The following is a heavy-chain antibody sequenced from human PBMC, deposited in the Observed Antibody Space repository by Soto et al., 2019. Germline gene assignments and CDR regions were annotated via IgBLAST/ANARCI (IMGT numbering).Heavy chain of an antibody. Sequence: QVQLVQSGSEVKKPGSSVKVSCKASGGTFSDDTMSWLRQAPGRGLEWMGGIIPMIGATNNAQKLKGRLTITADKSTGTVYMELNSLRSDDTAVYYCARYWSAGTLYGAFDIWGQGTEVTVSP. CDR2: IIPMIGAT. J-gene: IGHJ3*02. D-gene: IGHD2-15*01. CDR3: ARYWSAGTLYGAFDI. V-gene: IGHV1-69*06. CDR1: GGTFSDDT.